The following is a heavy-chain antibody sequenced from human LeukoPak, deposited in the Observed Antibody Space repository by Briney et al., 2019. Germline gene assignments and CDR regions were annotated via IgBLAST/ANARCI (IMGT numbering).Heavy chain of an antibody. V-gene: IGHV4-59*01. CDR2: IYYSGST. Sequence: PSETLSLTCTVSGGSISSYYWSWIRQPPGKGLEWIGYIYYSGSTNYNPSLKSRVTISVDTSKNQFSLKLSSVTAADTAVYYCARGSGLTGSISRLGYYGMDVWGQGTTVTVSS. CDR3: ARGSGLTGSISRLGYYGMDV. D-gene: IGHD3-9*01. J-gene: IGHJ6*02. CDR1: GGSISSYY.